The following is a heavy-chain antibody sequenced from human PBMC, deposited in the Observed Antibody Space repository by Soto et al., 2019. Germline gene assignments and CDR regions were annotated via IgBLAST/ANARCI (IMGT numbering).Heavy chain of an antibody. J-gene: IGHJ4*02. CDR1: GFSFSYYA. CDR2: VRATGATT. CDR3: ARDPDAYLSFWGYDY. D-gene: IGHD3-16*01. Sequence: EVQLLESGGGLVQTGGSLRLSCAASGFSFSYYAMNWVRQAPGKGLEWVAHVRATGATTHYADSVNGRFTISRDNSKNTLFLQMNSLRAEDTALYYCARDPDAYLSFWGYDYWGQGTLVTASS. V-gene: IGHV3-23*01.